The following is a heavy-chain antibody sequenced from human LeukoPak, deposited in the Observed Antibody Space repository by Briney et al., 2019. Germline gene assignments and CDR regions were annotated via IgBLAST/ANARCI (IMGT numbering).Heavy chain of an antibody. CDR3: ARDTALHYYDSSGHLDD. D-gene: IGHD3-22*01. CDR1: GFTFSRYW. CDR2: IKQDGSEK. Sequence: QTGGSLRLSCAASGFTFSRYWMSWVRQAPGKGLEWVANIKQDGSEKYHVDSVKGRFTISRDNAKNSLYLQMNSLRAEDTAVYYCARDTALHYYDSSGHLDDWGQGTLVTVSS. J-gene: IGHJ4*02. V-gene: IGHV3-7*01.